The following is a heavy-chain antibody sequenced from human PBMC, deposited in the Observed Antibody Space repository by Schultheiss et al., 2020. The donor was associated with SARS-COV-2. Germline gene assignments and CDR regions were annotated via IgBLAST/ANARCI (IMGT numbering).Heavy chain of an antibody. J-gene: IGHJ5*02. CDR2: FDPEDGET. D-gene: IGHD6-6*01. V-gene: IGHV1-24*01. CDR1: GYTLTELS. Sequence: ASVKVSCKVSGYTLTELSMHWVRQAPGKGLEWMGGFDPEDGETIYAQKFQGRVTMTEDTSTDTAYMELSSLRSEDTAVYYCASQSPWVVQYSSSPQRFDPWGQGTLVTVSS. CDR3: ASQSPWVVQYSSSPQRFDP.